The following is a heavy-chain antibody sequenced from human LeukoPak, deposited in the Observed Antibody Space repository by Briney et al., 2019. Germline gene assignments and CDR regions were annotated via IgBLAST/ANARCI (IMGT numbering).Heavy chain of an antibody. CDR1: GYTFTINH. Sequence: ASVKVSCKASGYTFTINHIHWVRQAPGQGLEWMGVINPSGDSTTYAQKFQGRVTITADESTSTAYMELSSLRSEDTAVYYCARSNSSGWYMGFSVNWFDPWGQGTLVTVSP. D-gene: IGHD6-19*01. V-gene: IGHV1-46*01. CDR3: ARSNSSGWYMGFSVNWFDP. CDR2: INPSGDST. J-gene: IGHJ5*02.